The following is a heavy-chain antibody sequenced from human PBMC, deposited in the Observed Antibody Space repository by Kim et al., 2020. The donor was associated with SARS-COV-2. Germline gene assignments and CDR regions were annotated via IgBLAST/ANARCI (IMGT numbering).Heavy chain of an antibody. Sequence: GGSLRLSCAASGFTFSDYVMHWVRQAPGKGLEWVSRIRCNSGRLANADSVKGRFTISRANANNTLNLQMKSLRAKDTALYYCERALSVGASATWYFDFWGHGTLVTVSS. V-gene: IGHV3-9*01. D-gene: IGHD1-26*01. CDR1: GFTFSDYV. CDR3: ERALSVGASATWYFDF. CDR2: IRCNSGRL. J-gene: IGHJ2*01.